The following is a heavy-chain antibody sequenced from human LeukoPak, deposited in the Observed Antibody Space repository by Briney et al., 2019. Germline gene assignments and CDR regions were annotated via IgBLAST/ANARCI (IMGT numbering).Heavy chain of an antibody. J-gene: IGHJ5*02. CDR3: AKDPYYYDSSGLNWFDP. D-gene: IGHD3-22*01. CDR2: ISGSGGST. CDR1: GFTFSSYW. Sequence: PGGSLRLSCAASGFTFSSYWMSWVRQAPGKGLEWVSAISGSGGSTYYADSVKGRFTISRDNSKNTLYLQMNSLRAEDTAVYYCAKDPYYYDSSGLNWFDPWGQGTLVTVSS. V-gene: IGHV3-23*01.